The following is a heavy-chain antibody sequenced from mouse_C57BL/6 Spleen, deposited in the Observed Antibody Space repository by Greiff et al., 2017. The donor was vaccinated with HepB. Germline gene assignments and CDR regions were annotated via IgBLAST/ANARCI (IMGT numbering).Heavy chain of an antibody. Sequence: VQGVESGPELVKPGASVKLSCKASGYTFTSYDINWVKQRPGQGLEWIGWIYPRDGSTKYNEKFKGKATLTVDTSSSTAYMELHSLTSEDSAVYFCARNGIYDGYYYAMDYWGQGTSVTVSS. CDR2: IYPRDGST. D-gene: IGHD2-3*01. CDR3: ARNGIYDGYYYAMDY. CDR1: GYTFTSYD. J-gene: IGHJ4*01. V-gene: IGHV1-85*01.